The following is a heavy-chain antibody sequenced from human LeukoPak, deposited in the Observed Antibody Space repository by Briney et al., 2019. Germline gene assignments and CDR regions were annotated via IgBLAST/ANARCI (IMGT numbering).Heavy chain of an antibody. D-gene: IGHD6-6*01. J-gene: IGHJ4*02. V-gene: IGHV3-23*01. CDR3: LGSGYSSS. CDR2: ISGTGGST. CDR1: GFTLSSYA. Sequence: PGGSLRLSCAASGFTLSSYAVNWVRQAPGKGLEWVSGISGTGGSTHYADSVKGRFTISRDNSKNTLYLQMNSLRAEDTAVYYCLGSGYSSSWGQGTLVTVSS.